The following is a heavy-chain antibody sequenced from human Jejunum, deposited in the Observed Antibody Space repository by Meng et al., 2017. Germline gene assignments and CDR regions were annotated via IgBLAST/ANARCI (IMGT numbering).Heavy chain of an antibody. Sequence: QLQLQESCPGLVKPSETLSLPCSVSGFSISHMGYHWGWIRQTPGKGLEWIGSIYSGGSTKYNPSLKSRVTVSLDTSKKQFSLHLNSLTAADTAVYFCARQLNVWDSTGTYGGDFDFWGQGTLVTVSS. CDR2: IYSGGST. J-gene: IGHJ4*02. CDR3: ARQLNVWDSTGTYGGDFDF. CDR1: GFSISHMGYH. D-gene: IGHD3-22*01. V-gene: IGHV4-39*01.